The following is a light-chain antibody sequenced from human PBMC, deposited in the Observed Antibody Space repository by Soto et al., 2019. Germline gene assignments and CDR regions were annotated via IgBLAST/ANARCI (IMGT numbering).Light chain of an antibody. Sequence: EIVLTQSSGTLSLSPGERATLSCRASQSVSSSYLAWYQQKPGQAPRLLIYAASSRATGIPDRFSGSGSGTDFTLTISRLEPEDFAMYYCNQYGSSPPYNFGQGTKLEIK. CDR3: NQYGSSPPYN. V-gene: IGKV3-20*01. J-gene: IGKJ2*01. CDR1: QSVSSSY. CDR2: AAS.